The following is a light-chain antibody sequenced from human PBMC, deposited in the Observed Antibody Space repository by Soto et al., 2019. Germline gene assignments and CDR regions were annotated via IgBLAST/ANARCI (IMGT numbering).Light chain of an antibody. J-gene: IGLJ2*01. CDR3: SSFAPSYRVI. CDR1: SSDVGGYNY. Sequence: QSVLTQPASVSGSPGQSITISCTGTSSDVGGYNYVSWYQQHPGKAPKLMIYEVSNRPSGVSNRFSGSKSGNTASLTISGLQAEDEADYYCSSFAPSYRVIFGGGTKVTVL. CDR2: EVS. V-gene: IGLV2-14*01.